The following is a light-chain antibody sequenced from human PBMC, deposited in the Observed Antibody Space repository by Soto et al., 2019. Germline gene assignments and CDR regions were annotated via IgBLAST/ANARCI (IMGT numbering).Light chain of an antibody. CDR1: STDIAPYNY. CDR2: EVS. V-gene: IGLV2-14*01. Sequence: QSVLTQPASVSGSPGQSITISCTGTSTDIAPYNYVSWYQQHPGKAPKLIICEVSNRPSGVSNRFSGSKSGNTASLTISGLQAEDEADYYCSSYSGTSDYVFGTGTRSPS. J-gene: IGLJ1*01. CDR3: SSYSGTSDYV.